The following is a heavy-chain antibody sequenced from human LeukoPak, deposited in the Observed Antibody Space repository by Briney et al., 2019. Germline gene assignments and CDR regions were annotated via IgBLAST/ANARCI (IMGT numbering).Heavy chain of an antibody. J-gene: IGHJ4*02. CDR3: ARDYRGYCSSTSCYTGGY. Sequence: LVKVSCKASGGTFSSYAISWVRQAPGQGLEWMGGIIPIFGTANYAQKFQGRVTITADESTSTAYMELSSLRSEDTAVYYCARDYRGYCSSTSCYTGGYWGQGTLVTVSS. V-gene: IGHV1-69*01. CDR2: IIPIFGTA. D-gene: IGHD2-2*02. CDR1: GGTFSSYA.